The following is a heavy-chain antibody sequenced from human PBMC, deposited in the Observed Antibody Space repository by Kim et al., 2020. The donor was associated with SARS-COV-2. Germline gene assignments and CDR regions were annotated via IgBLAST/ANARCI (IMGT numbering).Heavy chain of an antibody. CDR1: GGSISSSSYY. Sequence: SETLSLTCTVSGGSISSSSYYWGWIRQPPGKGLEWIGSIYYSGSTYYNPSLKSRVTISVDTSKNQFSLKLSSVTAADTAVYYCARDPYSLRRVDYYYYYGMDVWGQGTTVTVSS. J-gene: IGHJ6*02. CDR2: IYYSGST. V-gene: IGHV4-39*07. D-gene: IGHD2-15*01. CDR3: ARDPYSLRRVDYYYYYGMDV.